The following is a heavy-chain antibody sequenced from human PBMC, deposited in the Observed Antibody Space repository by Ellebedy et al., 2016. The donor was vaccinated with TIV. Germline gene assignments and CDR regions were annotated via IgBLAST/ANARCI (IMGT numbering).Heavy chain of an antibody. J-gene: IGHJ3*02. Sequence: MPSETLSLTCTVSGGSISSGDYYWSWFRQPPGKGLEWIGYIFYSWSTYYNLSLESRVTISVDTSKNQFSLKLSSVTAADTAVYYCARSYKRTARDAFDIWGQGTMVTVSS. CDR1: GGSISSGDYY. D-gene: IGHD1-14*01. V-gene: IGHV4-30-4*02. CDR3: ARSYKRTARDAFDI. CDR2: IFYSWST.